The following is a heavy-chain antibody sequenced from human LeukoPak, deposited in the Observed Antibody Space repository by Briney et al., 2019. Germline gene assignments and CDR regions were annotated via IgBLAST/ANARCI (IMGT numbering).Heavy chain of an antibody. J-gene: IGHJ4*02. CDR1: GGSISSYY. Sequence: PSETLSLTCTASGGSISSYYWSWIRQPPGKGLEWIGYIYYSGSTNCNPSLKSRVTISVDTSKNQFSLNLSSVTAADTAVYYCARDLLSTAGYFDYWGQGTLVTVSS. CDR2: IYYSGST. D-gene: IGHD6-19*01. V-gene: IGHV4-59*01. CDR3: ARDLLSTAGYFDY.